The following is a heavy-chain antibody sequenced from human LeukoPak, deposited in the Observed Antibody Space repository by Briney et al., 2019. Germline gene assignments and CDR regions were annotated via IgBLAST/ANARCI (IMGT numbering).Heavy chain of an antibody. CDR2: ITGSGDTT. D-gene: IGHD3-22*01. CDR3: ARAYGSSGYYQLPIDY. V-gene: IGHV3-23*01. Sequence: GGSLRLSCATSGFTFSSYAMSWVRQAPGKGLEWVSSITGSGDTTDHADSVKGRFVISRDNSKSTLFLHVSSLRVEDTALYYCARAYGSSGYYQLPIDYWGQGTLVTVSS. J-gene: IGHJ4*02. CDR1: GFTFSSYA.